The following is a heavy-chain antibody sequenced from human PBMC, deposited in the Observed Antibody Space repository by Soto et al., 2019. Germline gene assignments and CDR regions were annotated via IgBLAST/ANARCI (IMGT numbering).Heavy chain of an antibody. CDR3: ARAVAGITGTTLSADYYYMDV. V-gene: IGHV5-51*01. CDR1: GYSFSSYW. D-gene: IGHD1-7*01. CDR2: IYPGDSDT. Sequence: RGESLKISCKGSGYSFSSYWIAWVRQMPGKGLEWMGIIYPGDSDTTYSPSFQGQVTISADKSISTAYLQWSSLKASDTAMYYCARAVAGITGTTLSADYYYMDVWGKGTTVTVSS. J-gene: IGHJ6*03.